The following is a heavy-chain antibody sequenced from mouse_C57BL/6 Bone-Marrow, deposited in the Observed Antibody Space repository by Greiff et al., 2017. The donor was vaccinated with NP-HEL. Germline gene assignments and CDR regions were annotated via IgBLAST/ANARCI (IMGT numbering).Heavy chain of an antibody. CDR2: IRLKSDNYAT. Sequence: EVKLEESGGGLVQPGGSMKLSCVASGFTFSNYWMNWVRQSPEKGLEWVAQIRLKSDNYATHYAESVKGRFTISRDDSKSSVYLQMNNLRAEDTGIYYCTSMVTTGCYWYFDVWGTGTTVTVSS. V-gene: IGHV6-3*01. D-gene: IGHD2-2*01. CDR1: GFTFSNYW. CDR3: TSMVTTGCYWYFDV. J-gene: IGHJ1*03.